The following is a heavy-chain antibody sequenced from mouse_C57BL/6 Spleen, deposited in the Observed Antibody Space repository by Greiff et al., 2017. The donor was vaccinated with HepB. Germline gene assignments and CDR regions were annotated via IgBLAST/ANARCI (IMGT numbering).Heavy chain of an antibody. CDR2: INPSTGGT. J-gene: IGHJ2*01. D-gene: IGHD2-3*01. CDR1: GYSFTGYY. V-gene: IGHV1-42*01. CDR3: ARYEDDY. Sequence: DVKLVESGPELVKPGASVKISCKASGYSFTGYYMNWVKQSPEKSLEWIGEINPSTGGTTYNQKFKAKATLTVDKSSSTAYMQLKSLTSEDSAVYYCARYEDDYWGQGTTLTVSS.